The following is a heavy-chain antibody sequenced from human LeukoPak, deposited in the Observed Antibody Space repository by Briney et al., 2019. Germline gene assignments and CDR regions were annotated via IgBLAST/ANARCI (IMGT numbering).Heavy chain of an antibody. J-gene: IGHJ6*03. CDR1: GFTFSSYG. D-gene: IGHD3-9*01. CDR3: AKARLRYLDYYMDV. V-gene: IGHV3-30*02. Sequence: PGGSLRLSCAASGFTFSSYGMHWVRQAPGKGLEWVAFIRYDGSNKYYADSVKGRFTISRDNSKNTLYLQMNSLRAEDTAVYYCAKARLRYLDYYMDVWGKGTTVTISS. CDR2: IRYDGSNK.